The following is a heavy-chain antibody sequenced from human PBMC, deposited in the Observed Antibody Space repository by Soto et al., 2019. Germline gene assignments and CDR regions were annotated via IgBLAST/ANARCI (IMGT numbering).Heavy chain of an antibody. D-gene: IGHD3-10*01. V-gene: IGHV3-66*01. J-gene: IGHJ4*02. CDR3: ARVYGSEIPDSFDY. CDR2: LYSGGST. Sequence: EVQLVESGGGLVQPGGSLRLSCAVSGLTVSSNYMSWVRQAPGKGLEWVSVLYSGGSTYNADSVKGRFTISRDNSKNTLYLQMNSLRAEDTAVYYCARVYGSEIPDSFDYWGQGTLVTVSS. CDR1: GLTVSSNY.